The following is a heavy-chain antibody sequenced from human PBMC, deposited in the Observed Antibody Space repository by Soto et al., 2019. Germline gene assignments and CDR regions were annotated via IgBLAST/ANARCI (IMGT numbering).Heavy chain of an antibody. CDR1: GISFSTYA. V-gene: IGHV3-48*01. J-gene: IGHJ6*03. Sequence: GGSLRLSCAASGISFSTYAMNWVRQAPGKGLEWVSYISSGSSTIYYAESVKGRFTISRDNAKKSLFLQMNSLRAEDTAVYYCAVDYYYMDVWGKGTTVTVSS. CDR3: AVDYYYMDV. CDR2: ISSGSSTI.